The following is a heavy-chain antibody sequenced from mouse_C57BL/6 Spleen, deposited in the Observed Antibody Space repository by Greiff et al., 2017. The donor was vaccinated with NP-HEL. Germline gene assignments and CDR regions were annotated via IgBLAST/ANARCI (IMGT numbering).Heavy chain of an antibody. D-gene: IGHD1-1*01. CDR1: GYSITSGYY. CDR2: ISYDGSN. Sequence: VQLQQSGPGLVKPSQSLSLTCSVTGYSITSGYYWHWIRQFPGNKLEWMGYISYDGSNNYNPSLKNRISITRDTSKNQFFLKLNSVTTEDTATYYCARAIYYYGSSHAMDYWGQGTSVTVSS. J-gene: IGHJ4*01. V-gene: IGHV3-6*01. CDR3: ARAIYYYGSSHAMDY.